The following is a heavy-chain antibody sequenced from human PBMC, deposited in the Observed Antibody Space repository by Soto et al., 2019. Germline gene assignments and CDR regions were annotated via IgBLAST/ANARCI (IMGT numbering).Heavy chain of an antibody. CDR1: GYTFTSYA. CDR2: INAGNGNT. D-gene: IGHD2-2*01. J-gene: IGHJ4*02. Sequence: ASVKVSCKASGYTFTSYAMHWVRQAPGQRLEWMGWINAGNGNTNYAQKLQGRVTMTTDTSTSTAYMELRSLISDDTAVYYCAREGTPSLNWGQRALVSVS. V-gene: IGHV1-3*01. CDR3: AREGTPSLN.